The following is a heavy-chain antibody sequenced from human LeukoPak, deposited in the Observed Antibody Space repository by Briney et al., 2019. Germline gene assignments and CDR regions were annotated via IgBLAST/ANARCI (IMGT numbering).Heavy chain of an antibody. CDR1: GGSISSYY. Sequence: PSETLSLTCTVSGGSISSYYWSWIRQPPGKGLEWIGYIYYSGSTNYNPSLKSRVTISVDTSKNQFSLKLSSVTAADTAVYYCARDGHTVNTPVDYWGQGTLVTVSS. J-gene: IGHJ4*02. D-gene: IGHD4-11*01. CDR3: ARDGHTVNTPVDY. V-gene: IGHV4-59*01. CDR2: IYYSGST.